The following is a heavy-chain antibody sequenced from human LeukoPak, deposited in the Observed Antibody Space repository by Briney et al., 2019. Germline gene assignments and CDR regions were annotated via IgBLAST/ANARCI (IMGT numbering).Heavy chain of an antibody. CDR2: INWNGGST. D-gene: IGHD2-21*02. CDR3: ARVAYCGGDCYTDYYYYYMDV. CDR1: GFTFDDYG. Sequence: GRSLRLSCAASGFTFDDYGMSWVRQAPGKGLEWVSGINWNGGSTGYADSVKGRLTISRDNDKNSLYLQMNSLRAEDTALYYCARVAYCGGDCYTDYYYYYMDVWGKGTTVTVSS. V-gene: IGHV3-20*04. J-gene: IGHJ6*03.